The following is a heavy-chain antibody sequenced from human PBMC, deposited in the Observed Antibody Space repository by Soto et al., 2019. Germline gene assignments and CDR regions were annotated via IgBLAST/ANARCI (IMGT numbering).Heavy chain of an antibody. CDR1: GYSFTSYW. CDR2: IYPGDSDT. D-gene: IGHD2-2*01. CDR3: ARVGCSTSCYGYYYYYYMDV. Sequence: GESLKISCKGSGYSFTSYWIGWVRQMPGKGLEWMGIIYPGDSDTRYSPSFQGQVTISADKSISTAYLQWSSLKASDTAMYYFARVGCSTSCYGYYYYYYMDVWGKGTTVTVSS. V-gene: IGHV5-51*01. J-gene: IGHJ6*03.